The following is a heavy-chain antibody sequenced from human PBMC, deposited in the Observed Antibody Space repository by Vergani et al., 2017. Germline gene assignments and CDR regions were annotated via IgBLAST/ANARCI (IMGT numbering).Heavy chain of an antibody. CDR3: ARGGLYSFYYFMNV. V-gene: IGHV3-20*01. Sequence: EVELVDSGGKVVRPGGSLRLSCVASGFRFDQFGMMWVRQSPGTGPEWVAGISFNGLTVGYSESVVGRFTISRDNSKKSLFLQMSNVRAEDTASYHCARGGLYSFYYFMNVWGNGTTVKVSS. CDR2: ISFNGLTV. D-gene: IGHD2/OR15-2a*01. CDR1: GFRFDQFG. J-gene: IGHJ6*03.